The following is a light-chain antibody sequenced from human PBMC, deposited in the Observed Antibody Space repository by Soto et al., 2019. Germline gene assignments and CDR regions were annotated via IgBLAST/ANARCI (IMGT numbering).Light chain of an antibody. CDR2: GAS. Sequence: EIVLTQSPGTLSLSPGERATLSCRASQSVSSSYLAWYQQKPGQAPRLLIYGASSRATGIPDRFSGSGSGTDCALTISRLEPEDFAVYYCQRYGSSPQTFGQGTKVEIK. CDR1: QSVSSSY. V-gene: IGKV3-20*01. J-gene: IGKJ1*01. CDR3: QRYGSSPQT.